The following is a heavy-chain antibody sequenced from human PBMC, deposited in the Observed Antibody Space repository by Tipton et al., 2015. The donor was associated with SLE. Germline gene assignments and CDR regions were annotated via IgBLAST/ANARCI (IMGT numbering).Heavy chain of an antibody. Sequence: TLSLTCAVYGGSFSGYYWGWIRQPPGKGLEWIGSIYHSGSTYYNPSLKSRVTISVDTSKNQFSLKLSSVTAADTAVYYCASMGGQQLVPDAFDIWGQGTMVTVSS. V-gene: IGHV4-38-2*01. D-gene: IGHD6-13*01. J-gene: IGHJ3*02. CDR1: GGSFSGYY. CDR2: IYHSGST. CDR3: ASMGGQQLVPDAFDI.